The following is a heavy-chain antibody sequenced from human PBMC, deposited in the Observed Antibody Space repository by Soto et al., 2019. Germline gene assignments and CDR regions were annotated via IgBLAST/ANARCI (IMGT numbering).Heavy chain of an antibody. CDR2: IYYSGST. CDR1: GGSISSYY. Sequence: PSETLSLTCTVSGGSISSYYWSWIRQPPGKGLEWIGYIYYSGSTNYNPSLKSRVTISVDTSKNQFSLKLSSVTAADTAVYYCARRAYYCTNGVCPTFYYYYYMDVWGKGTTVNVSS. J-gene: IGHJ6*03. V-gene: IGHV4-59*08. D-gene: IGHD2-8*01. CDR3: ARRAYYCTNGVCPTFYYYYYMDV.